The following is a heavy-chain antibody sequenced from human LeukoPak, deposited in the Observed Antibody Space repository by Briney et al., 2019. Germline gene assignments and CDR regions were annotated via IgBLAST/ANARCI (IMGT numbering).Heavy chain of an antibody. CDR3: AVYHSSGWFLFDY. V-gene: IGHV3-23*01. CDR1: GFTFSSYA. D-gene: IGHD6-19*01. J-gene: IGHJ4*02. CDR2: ISGSGGST. Sequence: PGGSLRLSCAASGFTFSSYAMGWVRQAPGKGLEWVSAISGSGGSTYYADSVKGRFTISRDNSKNTLYLQMNSLRAEDTAVYYCAVYHSSGWFLFDYWGQGTLVTVSS.